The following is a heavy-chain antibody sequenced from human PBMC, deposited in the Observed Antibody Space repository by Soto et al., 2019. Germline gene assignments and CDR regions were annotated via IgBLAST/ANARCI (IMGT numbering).Heavy chain of an antibody. D-gene: IGHD3-3*01. CDR2: ISNSGST. J-gene: IGHJ6*02. CDR3: ARVAKQYYDFWSGYYYYYGMDV. Sequence: SETLSLTCTVSGASISSYYWTSIRQPPGKGLEWIGYISNSGSTYYNPSLKSRVTISVDTSKNQFSLKLSSVTAADTAVYYCARVAKQYYDFWSGYYYYYGMDVWGQGTTVTVSS. CDR1: GASISSYY. V-gene: IGHV4-59*01.